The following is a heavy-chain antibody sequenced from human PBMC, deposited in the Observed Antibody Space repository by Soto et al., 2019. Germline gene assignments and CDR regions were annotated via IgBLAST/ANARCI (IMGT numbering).Heavy chain of an antibody. V-gene: IGHV1-69*13. CDR2: IVPMNGSP. CDR1: GGMFYSSA. CDR3: SFAPNWTYQLTRY. Sequence: SVKVSCKASGGMFYSSAINWVRQALGQGLEWMGGIVPMNGSPKYAQEFLGRVTISADASATTAYMDLSGLKSEDTAVYYCSFAPNWTYQLTRYWGRG. J-gene: IGHJ4*02. D-gene: IGHD2-2*01.